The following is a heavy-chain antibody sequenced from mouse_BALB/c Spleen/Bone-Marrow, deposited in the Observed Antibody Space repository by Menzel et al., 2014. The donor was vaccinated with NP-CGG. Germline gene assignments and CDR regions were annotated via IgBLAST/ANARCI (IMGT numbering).Heavy chain of an antibody. Sequence: EVQLQQSGGGLVQPGGSRKLSCAASGFTFSSFGMHWVRQAPEKGLEWVAYISSGSSTIYYADTVKGRFTISRDNPKNTLFLQKTSLRSEYTAMYYCTRKGALITHYYALDYWGQGTSVTVSS. CDR3: TRKGALITHYYALDY. V-gene: IGHV5-17*02. CDR1: GFTFSSFG. J-gene: IGHJ4*01. D-gene: IGHD2-4*01. CDR2: ISSGSSTI.